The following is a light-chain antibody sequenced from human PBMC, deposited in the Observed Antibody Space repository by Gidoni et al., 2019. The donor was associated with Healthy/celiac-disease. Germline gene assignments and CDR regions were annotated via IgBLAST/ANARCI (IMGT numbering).Light chain of an antibody. CDR1: QSVSSY. J-gene: IGKJ4*01. CDR2: DAS. CDR3: RQRSNWPPLT. Sequence: EIALTQSPATLSLSPGERATLSCRASQSVSSYLAWYQQKPGQAPRLLIYDASNRATGIPARFSGSRSGTDVTLTISSLEPEDFAVYYCRQRSNWPPLTFGGGTKVEIK. V-gene: IGKV3-11*01.